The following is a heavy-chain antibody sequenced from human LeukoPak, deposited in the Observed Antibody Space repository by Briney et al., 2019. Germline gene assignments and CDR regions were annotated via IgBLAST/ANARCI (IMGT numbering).Heavy chain of an antibody. V-gene: IGHV3-23*01. J-gene: IGHJ4*02. D-gene: IGHD2-15*01. Sequence: GGSLRLSCVASGLRLRSYAMNWVRQAPGKGLECISTISDDSSFTYYADSVKGRSAISRDDSKNTLYLQMNNLKVEDTAVYYCAKGRCSGVGCDSFHSWGQGALVTVSS. CDR3: AKGRCSGVGCDSFHS. CDR2: ISDDSSFT. CDR1: GLRLRSYA.